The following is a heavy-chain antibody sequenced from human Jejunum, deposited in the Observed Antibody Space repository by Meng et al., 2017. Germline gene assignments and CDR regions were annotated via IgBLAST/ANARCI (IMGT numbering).Heavy chain of an antibody. CDR1: GFRFGDYW. J-gene: IGHJ6*02. CDR2: IKRDGSEK. V-gene: IGHV3-7*01. CDR3: VRDKMASGSYVYNYYSLDF. D-gene: IGHD3-10*01. Sequence: GESLKISCGASGFRFGDYWMTWVRQAPGKGLEWVANIKRDGSEKYYVDSVRGRFSISRGNGKNSLFLEMNSLRADDTAVYYCVRDKMASGSYVYNYYSLDFWGQGTTVTVSS.